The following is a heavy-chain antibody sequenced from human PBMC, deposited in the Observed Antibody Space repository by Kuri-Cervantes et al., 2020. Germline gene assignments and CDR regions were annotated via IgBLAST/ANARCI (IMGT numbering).Heavy chain of an antibody. J-gene: IGHJ5*02. Sequence: SETLSLTCAVDGASFSGYYWSWNRQPPGKGLEWIGEINHKGITKHNPSLKSRVTISVDTSKNQFSLKLSSVTAADTAVYYCATNPNQGPGWFDPWGQGTLVTVSS. CDR1: GASFSGYY. CDR3: ATNPNQGPGWFDP. CDR2: INHKGIT. D-gene: IGHD1-14*01. V-gene: IGHV4-34*01.